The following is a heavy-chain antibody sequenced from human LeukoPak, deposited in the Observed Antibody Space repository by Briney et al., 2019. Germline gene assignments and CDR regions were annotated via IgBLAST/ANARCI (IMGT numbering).Heavy chain of an antibody. Sequence: SETLSLTCTVSGGSISSGGYYWSWLRQPAGKGLEWIGRVYATGSTNYNPSLKSRVTISVDTSKNQFSLKLSSVTAADTAVYYCARHERTNWFDPWGQGTLVTVSS. V-gene: IGHV4-61*02. J-gene: IGHJ5*02. CDR1: GGSISSGGYY. CDR2: VYATGST. CDR3: ARHERTNWFDP.